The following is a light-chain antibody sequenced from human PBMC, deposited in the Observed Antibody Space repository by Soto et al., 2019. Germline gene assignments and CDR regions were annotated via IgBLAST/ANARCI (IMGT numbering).Light chain of an antibody. CDR1: QDISNY. CDR2: DAS. CDR3: QQYDNLPPLT. V-gene: IGKV1-33*01. J-gene: IGKJ4*01. Sequence: DIQMTQSPSSLSASVGDRVTITCQASQDISNYLNWYQQKPGKAPKLLIYDASNLETGGPTRFSGSGSGTDFTFTISSLQPEDIATYSCQQYDNLPPLTFGGGTKVEIK.